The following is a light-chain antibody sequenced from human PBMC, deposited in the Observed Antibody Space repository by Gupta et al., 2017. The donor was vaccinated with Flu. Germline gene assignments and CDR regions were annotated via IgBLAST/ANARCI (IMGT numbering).Light chain of an antibody. CDR2: DVS. CDR1: HNDIGAYTF. V-gene: IGLV2-8*01. CDR3: SSYALGNIVL. Sequence: QSALTQPPSASGSPGQSVTISCTGTHNDIGAYTFASWYQQFPAKAPKLIIYDVSSRPSGISDRFSGSKSGNTASLTVSGLQADDEADYYCSSYALGNIVLFGGGTKLTVL. J-gene: IGLJ2*01.